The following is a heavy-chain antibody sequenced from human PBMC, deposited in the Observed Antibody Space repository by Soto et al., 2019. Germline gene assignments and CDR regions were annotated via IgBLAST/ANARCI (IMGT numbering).Heavy chain of an antibody. V-gene: IGHV3-33*06. CDR2: VWYDESNT. CDR3: AKDSGTYYFDY. Sequence: PGGSLRLSCAASGFSFSSDVMHWVRQAPGKGPEWVALVWYDESNTFYADSVKGRFTISRDNSKNTLDLQMNSLRAEDTAVYYCAKDSGTYYFDYWGLGILVTVSS. J-gene: IGHJ4*02. CDR1: GFSFSSDV. D-gene: IGHD3-10*01.